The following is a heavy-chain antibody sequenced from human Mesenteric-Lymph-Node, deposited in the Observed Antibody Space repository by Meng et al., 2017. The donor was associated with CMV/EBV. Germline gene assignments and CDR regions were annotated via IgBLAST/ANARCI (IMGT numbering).Heavy chain of an antibody. D-gene: IGHD2-15*01. CDR1: GFTLSSYG. V-gene: IGHV3-30*02. Sequence: GGSLRLSCAASGFTLSSYGMHWVRQAPGKGLEWVAFIEYDGSNKYYADSVKGQFTISRDNSKNTLDLQMNSLRIEDTAMYYCAKDRRHCSGGRCLFDYWGQGTLVTVSS. CDR2: IEYDGSNK. J-gene: IGHJ4*02. CDR3: AKDRRHCSGGRCLFDY.